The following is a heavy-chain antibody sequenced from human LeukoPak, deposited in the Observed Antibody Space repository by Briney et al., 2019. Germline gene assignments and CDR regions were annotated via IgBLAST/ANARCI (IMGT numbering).Heavy chain of an antibody. CDR1: GGSISSSSYY. J-gene: IGHJ4*02. D-gene: IGHD6-13*01. CDR2: IYYSGNT. CDR3: ARHGRGIAP. Sequence: PSETLSLTCTVSGGSISSSSYYWGWIRQPPGKGLEWIGSIYYSGNTYYNPSLKSRVSISIDTSKNQFSLKLNSVTAADTGLYYCARHGRGIAPWGQGTLVTVSS. V-gene: IGHV4-39*01.